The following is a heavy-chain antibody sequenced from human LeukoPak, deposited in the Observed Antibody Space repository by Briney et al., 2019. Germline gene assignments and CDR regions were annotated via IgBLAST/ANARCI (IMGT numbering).Heavy chain of an antibody. D-gene: IGHD3-22*01. V-gene: IGHV4-30-2*05. J-gene: IGHJ4*02. CDR1: GGSISSGGYS. CDR2: IYHSGSI. CDR3: ARGLNYYDSSGYYY. Sequence: MSSQTLSLTCVVSGGSISSGGYSWSWIRQPPGKDLEWIGYIYHSGSIYYNPSLKSRVTIPVDTSKNQFSLKLSSVTAADTAVYYCARGLNYYDSSGYYYWGQGTLVTVSS.